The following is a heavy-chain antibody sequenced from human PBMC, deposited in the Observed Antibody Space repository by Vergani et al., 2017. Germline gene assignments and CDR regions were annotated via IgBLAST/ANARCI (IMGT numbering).Heavy chain of an antibody. CDR3: VKEKIDLGSYFFDS. J-gene: IGHJ4*01. D-gene: IGHD2/OR15-2a*01. CDR1: GFTFSTYA. CDR2: ISGPGLST. Sequence: EVQLVESGGGLVQPGGSLRLSCAASGFTFSTYAMTWVRQAPGKGLEWVSSISGPGLSTYYADSVKGRFSISRDNSKNTVFLQMHSLRAEDTAIYYCVKEKIDLGSYFFDSWGHGILVTVSS. V-gene: IGHV3-23*04.